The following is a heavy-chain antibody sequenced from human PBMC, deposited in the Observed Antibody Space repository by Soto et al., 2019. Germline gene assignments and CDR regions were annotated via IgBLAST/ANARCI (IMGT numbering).Heavy chain of an antibody. Sequence: ASLKVSCKASGYTFTGYYMHWARQAPGQGLEWMGWINPNSGGTNYAQKFQGWVTMTRDTSISTAYMELSRLRSDDTAVYYCARARQQRINYMDVWGKGTTVTVPS. J-gene: IGHJ6*03. D-gene: IGHD6-13*01. CDR3: ARARQQRINYMDV. CDR1: GYTFTGYY. V-gene: IGHV1-2*04. CDR2: INPNSGGT.